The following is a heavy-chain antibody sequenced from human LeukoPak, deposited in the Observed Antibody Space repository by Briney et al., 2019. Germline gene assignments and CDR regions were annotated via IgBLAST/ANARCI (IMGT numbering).Heavy chain of an antibody. CDR3: ATESHTAMVKVFDY. CDR1: GYTFTSYD. Sequence: ASVKVSCKASGYTFTSYDINWVRQATGEGLEWMGWMNPNSGNTGYAQKFQGRVTMTEDTSTDTAYMELSSLRSEDTAVYYCATESHTAMVKVFDYWGQGTLVTVSS. CDR2: MNPNSGNT. V-gene: IGHV1-8*01. D-gene: IGHD5-18*01. J-gene: IGHJ4*02.